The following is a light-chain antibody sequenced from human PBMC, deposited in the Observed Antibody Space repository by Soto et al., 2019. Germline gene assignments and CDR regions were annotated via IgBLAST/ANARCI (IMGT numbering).Light chain of an antibody. CDR3: QQYGRSPLMYT. Sequence: EIVLTQSPGTLSLSPGERATLSCRASRSVNSNFLAWYQQKPGQAPRLLIYGASTRAAGVPDRFSGSGSGTDFTLTITRLEPEDFAMYYCQQYGRSPLMYTFGQGTKLGVK. V-gene: IGKV3-20*01. CDR1: RSVNSNF. CDR2: GAS. J-gene: IGKJ2*01.